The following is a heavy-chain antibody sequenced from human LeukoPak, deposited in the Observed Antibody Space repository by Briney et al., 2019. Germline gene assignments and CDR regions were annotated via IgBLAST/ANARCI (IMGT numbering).Heavy chain of an antibody. V-gene: IGHV1-2*02. D-gene: IGHD3-10*01. CDR3: ARDPSMVRGENTPYFDY. CDR2: LNPDSGGT. J-gene: IGHJ4*02. Sequence: ASVKVSCKASGYTFTGYYMHWVRQAPGQGLEWMGWLNPDSGGTQYAQKFQGRVTMTRDTSIRTAYMELSRLRSDDTAVYYCARDPSMVRGENTPYFDYWGQGTLVTVSS. CDR1: GYTFTGYY.